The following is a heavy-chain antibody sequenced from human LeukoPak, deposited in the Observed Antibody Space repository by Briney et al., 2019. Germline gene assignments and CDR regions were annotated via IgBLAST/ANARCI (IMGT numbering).Heavy chain of an antibody. J-gene: IGHJ4*02. CDR3: ARRDPRGKTPDY. V-gene: IGHV4-59*08. Sequence: SETLSLTCTVSGGSISSYYWSWIRQPPGKGLEWIGYIYYSGSTNYNPSLKSRVTISVDTSKNQFSLKLSSVTAADTAVYYCARRDPRGKTPDYWGQGTLVTVSS. CDR2: IYYSGST. CDR1: GGSISSYY.